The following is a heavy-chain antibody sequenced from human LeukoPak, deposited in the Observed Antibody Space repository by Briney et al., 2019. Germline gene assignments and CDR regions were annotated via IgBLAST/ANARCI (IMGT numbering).Heavy chain of an antibody. D-gene: IGHD3-22*01. CDR1: GGSISSGSYY. CDR2: IYTSGST. J-gene: IGHJ4*02. CDR3: ARERITMIVVVNGPFDY. V-gene: IGHV4-61*02. Sequence: SETLSLTCTVSGGSISSGSYYWSWIRQPAGTGLEWIGRIYTSGSTNYNPSLKSRVTISVDTSKNQFSLKLSSVTAADTAVYYCARERITMIVVVNGPFDYWGQGTLVTVSS.